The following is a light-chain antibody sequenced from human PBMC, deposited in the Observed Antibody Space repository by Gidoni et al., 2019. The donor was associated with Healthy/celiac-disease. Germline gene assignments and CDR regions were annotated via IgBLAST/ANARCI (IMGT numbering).Light chain of an antibody. J-gene: IGKJ1*01. CDR1: QSVSSY. CDR2: DAS. Sequence: EIVLTQSPATLSLSPGERATLSCRASQSVSSYLAWYQKKPGQAPRLLIYDASNRATGIPARFSGSGSGTDFTLTISSLEPEDFAVYYCQQHWTFGQGTKVEIK. CDR3: QQHWT. V-gene: IGKV3-11*01.